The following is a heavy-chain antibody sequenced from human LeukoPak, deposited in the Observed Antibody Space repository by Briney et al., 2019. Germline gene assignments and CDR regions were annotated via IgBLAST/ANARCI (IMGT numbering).Heavy chain of an antibody. CDR1: GFAFSTYR. Sequence: GGSLILSCVGTGFAFSTYRMNWVRQAPGKGLEWVSSISSSSSYIYYADSVKGRITISRDNAKNSLYLQMNSLRAEDTAVYYCARRTHRIQLWEYYFDYWGQGTLVTVSS. CDR2: ISSSSSYI. CDR3: ARRTHRIQLWEYYFDY. J-gene: IGHJ4*02. D-gene: IGHD5-18*01. V-gene: IGHV3-21*04.